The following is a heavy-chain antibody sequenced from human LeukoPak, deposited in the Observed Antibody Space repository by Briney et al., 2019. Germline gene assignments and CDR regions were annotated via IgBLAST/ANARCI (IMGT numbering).Heavy chain of an antibody. J-gene: IGHJ4*02. Sequence: PGGSLRLSCAASGFTFDDYGMSWVRQAPGKGLELVSFISSSSSYIYYADSVKGRFTFSRDNAKNSLYLQMNSLRAEDTAVYYCARGMYYYDSSGYYYDYWGQGTLVTVSS. CDR3: ARGMYYYDSSGYYYDY. V-gene: IGHV3-21*01. CDR2: ISSSSSYI. D-gene: IGHD3-22*01. CDR1: GFTFDDYG.